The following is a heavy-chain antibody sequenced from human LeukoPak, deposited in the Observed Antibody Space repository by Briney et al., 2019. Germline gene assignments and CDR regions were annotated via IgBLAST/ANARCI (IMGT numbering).Heavy chain of an antibody. J-gene: IGHJ4*02. CDR2: IYSGGST. CDR3: ARDNSGYFDY. Sequence: GGSLRLSCAASGFTVSSNYMSWVRQAPGKGLEWVSVIYSGGSTYYADSVKGRFTISRHNSKNTLYLQMNGLRAEDTAVYYCARDNSGYFDYWGQGTLVTVSS. D-gene: IGHD3-22*01. V-gene: IGHV3-53*04. CDR1: GFTVSSNY.